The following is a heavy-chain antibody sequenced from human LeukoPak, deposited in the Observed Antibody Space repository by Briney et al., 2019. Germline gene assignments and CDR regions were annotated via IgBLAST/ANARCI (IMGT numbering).Heavy chain of an antibody. D-gene: IGHD3-9*01. J-gene: IGHJ4*02. Sequence: GESLKISCKGSGYTFASYWIGWVRQKPGKGLEWMGMISPGDSETRYSPTFQGQVTISADKSINTAYLQWSSLKASDTAFYFCARQYYFDPDGYSPLDYWGQGTLVTVPS. CDR3: ARQYYFDPDGYSPLDY. CDR1: GYTFASYW. V-gene: IGHV5-51*01. CDR2: ISPGDSET.